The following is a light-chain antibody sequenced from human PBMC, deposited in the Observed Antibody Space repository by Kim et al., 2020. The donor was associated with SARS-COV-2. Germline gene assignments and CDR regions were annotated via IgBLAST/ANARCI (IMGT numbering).Light chain of an antibody. CDR3: QQYDNLPPYT. J-gene: IGKJ2*01. CDR2: DAS. CDR1: QDISNY. V-gene: IGKV1-33*01. Sequence: DMQMTQSPSSLSASVGDRVTITCQASQDISNYLNWYQQKPGKAPKLLIYDASNLETGVPSRFSGSGSGTDFTFTISSLQPEDIATYYCQQYDNLPPYTFGQGTKLEI.